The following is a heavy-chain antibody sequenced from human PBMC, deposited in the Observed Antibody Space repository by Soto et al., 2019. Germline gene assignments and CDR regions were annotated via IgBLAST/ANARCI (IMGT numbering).Heavy chain of an antibody. D-gene: IGHD5-18*01. CDR1: GFTFSSYA. CDR2: ISGSGGST. Sequence: GGSLRLSCAASGFTFSSYAMSWVRQAPGKGLEWVSAISGSGGSTYYADSVKGRFTISRDNSKNTLYLQMNSLRAEDTAVYYCATSESESIRSRGYSYGPLWHGVWGQGTLVTVSS. CDR3: ATSESESIRSRGYSYGPLWHGV. V-gene: IGHV3-23*01. J-gene: IGHJ4*02.